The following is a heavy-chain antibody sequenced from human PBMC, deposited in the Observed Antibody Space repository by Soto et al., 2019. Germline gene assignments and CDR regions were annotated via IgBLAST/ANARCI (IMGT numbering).Heavy chain of an antibody. CDR3: ASVVVVAATVEDDAFDI. Sequence: GESLKISCKGSGYSFTSYWISWVRQMPGEGLEWMGRIDPSDSYTNYSPSFQGHVTISADKSISTAYLQWSSLKASDTAMYYCASVVVVAATVEDDAFDIWGQGTMVTVSS. D-gene: IGHD2-15*01. CDR1: GYSFTSYW. CDR2: IDPSDSYT. V-gene: IGHV5-10-1*01. J-gene: IGHJ3*02.